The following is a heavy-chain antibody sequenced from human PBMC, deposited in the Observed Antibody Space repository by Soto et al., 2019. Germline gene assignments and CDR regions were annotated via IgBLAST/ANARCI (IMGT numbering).Heavy chain of an antibody. V-gene: IGHV4-30-2*01. CDR2: IYHSGRT. CDR3: ARGVTIFGVVPTFDY. CDR1: GGSISSGGYS. D-gene: IGHD3-3*01. Sequence: QLQLQESGSGLVKPSQTLSLTCAVSGGSISSGGYSWSWIRQPPGKGLEWIGYIYHSGRTYYNPSLKSRVTIPVDRSKTQFSLKLSSVTAADTAVYYCARGVTIFGVVPTFDYWGQGTLVTVSS. J-gene: IGHJ4*02.